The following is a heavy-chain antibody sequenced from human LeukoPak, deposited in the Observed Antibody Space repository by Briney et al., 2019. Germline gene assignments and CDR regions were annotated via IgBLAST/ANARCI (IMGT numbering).Heavy chain of an antibody. CDR3: ARVIIDKEYYYDSSGAFYD. CDR1: GYTFTGYY. J-gene: IGHJ4*02. V-gene: IGHV1-2*02. Sequence: ASVKVSYKASGYTFTGYYMHWVRQAPGQGLEWMGWINPNSGGTNYAQKFQGRVTMTRDTSISTAYMELSRLRSDDTAVYYCARVIIDKEYYYDSSGAFYDWGQGTLVTVSS. D-gene: IGHD3-22*01. CDR2: INPNSGGT.